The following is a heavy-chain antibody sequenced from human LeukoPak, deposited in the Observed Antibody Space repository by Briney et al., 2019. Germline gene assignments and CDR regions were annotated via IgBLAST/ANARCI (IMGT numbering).Heavy chain of an antibody. J-gene: IGHJ4*02. CDR1: GFTVSSNY. D-gene: IGHD1-14*01. Sequence: PGGSLRLSCAVSGFTVSSNYMSWVRQAPGKGLEWVASIGPTGSDRYHAGSIKGRFTISRDNANNFLYLQMNSLRAEDTAVYYCATETNGRHYDYWGQGTLLTVSS. V-gene: IGHV3-21*06. CDR3: ATETNGRHYDY. CDR2: IGPTGSDR.